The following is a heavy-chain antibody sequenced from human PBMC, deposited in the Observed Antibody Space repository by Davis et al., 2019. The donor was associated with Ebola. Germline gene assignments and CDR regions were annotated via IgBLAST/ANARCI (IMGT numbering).Heavy chain of an antibody. J-gene: IGHJ5*02. D-gene: IGHD2-15*01. V-gene: IGHV4-39*07. CDR3: ARGGYCSGGSCSNWFDP. CDR2: IYYSGST. CDR1: GGSISSSSYY. Sequence: MPSETLSLTCTVSGGSISSSSYYWGWIRQPPGKGLEWIGSIYYSGSTYYNPSLKSRVTISVDTSKNQFSLKLSSVTAANTAVYYCARGGYCSGGSCSNWFDPWGQGTLVTVSS.